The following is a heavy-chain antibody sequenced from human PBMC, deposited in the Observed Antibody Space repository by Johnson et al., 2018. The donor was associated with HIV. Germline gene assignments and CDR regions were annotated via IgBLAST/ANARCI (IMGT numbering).Heavy chain of an antibody. CDR3: AKKQAAAGTGGGAFDI. Sequence: VQLVESGGGLVQPGGSLRLSCAASGFTVSNNYMTWVRQAPGKGLEWVSRINSDGSSTSYADSVKGRFTISRDNSKNTLYLQMNRLRTEDTAVYYCAKKQAAAGTGGGAFDIWGQGTMVTVSS. D-gene: IGHD6-13*01. V-gene: IGHV3-66*02. CDR1: GFTVSNNY. CDR2: INSDGSST. J-gene: IGHJ3*02.